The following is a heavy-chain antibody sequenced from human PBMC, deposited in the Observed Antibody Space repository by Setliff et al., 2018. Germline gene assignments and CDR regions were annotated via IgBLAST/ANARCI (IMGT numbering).Heavy chain of an antibody. J-gene: IGHJ5*02. CDR1: GYSFTSYW. V-gene: IGHV5-51*01. CDR3: ARSRSNFWSGYFNWFDP. Sequence: PGESLTISCKGSGYSFTSYWIGWVRQMPGKGLEWMGIIHPGDSDTRYSPSFQGQVTISADKSISTAYLQWSSLKASDTAMYYCARSRSNFWSGYFNWFDPWGQGTLVTVSS. CDR2: IHPGDSDT. D-gene: IGHD3-3*01.